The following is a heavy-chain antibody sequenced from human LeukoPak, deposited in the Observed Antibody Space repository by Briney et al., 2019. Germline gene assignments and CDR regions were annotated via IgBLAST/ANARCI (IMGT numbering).Heavy chain of an antibody. V-gene: IGHV3-11*04. D-gene: IGHD6-19*01. Sequence: GGSLRLSCAASGFTFSDYYMSWLRQAPGKGLEWVPYISSGSSTIYYADSVKGRFTISRDNAKNSLYLQMNSLRAEDTAVYYCARDRDSSGWVDAFDIWGQGTMVTVSS. CDR1: GFTFSDYY. CDR2: ISSGSSTI. CDR3: ARDRDSSGWVDAFDI. J-gene: IGHJ3*02.